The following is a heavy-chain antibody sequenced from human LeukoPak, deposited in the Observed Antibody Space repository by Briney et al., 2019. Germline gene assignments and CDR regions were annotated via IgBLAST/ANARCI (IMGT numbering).Heavy chain of an antibody. CDR3: AREYYFDY. J-gene: IGHJ4*02. V-gene: IGHV1-69*05. Sequence: SVKVSCKASGGTFSSYAISWVRQAPGQGLEWMGGIIPIFGTANYAQKFQGRVTITTDESTSTAYMELRSLRSDDTAVYYCAREYYFDYWGQGTLVTVSS. CDR2: IIPIFGTA. CDR1: GGTFSSYA.